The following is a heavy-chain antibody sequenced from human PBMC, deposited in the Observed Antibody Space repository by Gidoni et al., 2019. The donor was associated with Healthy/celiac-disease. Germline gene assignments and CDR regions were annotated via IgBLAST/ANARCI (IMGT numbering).Heavy chain of an antibody. CDR2: IDYSGST. CDR1: GGSVCSGAYY. CDR3: ARDLYGSGSYVDY. J-gene: IGHJ4*02. V-gene: IGHV4-30-4*01. D-gene: IGHD3-10*01. Sequence: QLQLQESGPGLVKPSQTLSLTCTVSGGSVCSGAYYGSLVRQPPGKGLEWIGYIDYSGSTYYNPSLKSRVTISVDTSKNQFSLKLSSVTAADTAVYYCARDLYGSGSYVDYWGQGTLVTVSS.